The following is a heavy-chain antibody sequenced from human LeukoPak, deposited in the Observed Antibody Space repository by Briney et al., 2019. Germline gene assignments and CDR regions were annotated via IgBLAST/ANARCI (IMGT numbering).Heavy chain of an antibody. CDR1: GYTLTELS. Sequence: ASVKVSCKVSGYTLTELSMHWVRRAPGKGLEWMGGFDPEDGETIYAQKFQGRVTMTEDTSTDTAYMELSSLRSEDTAVYYCATDFNCSGGSCYGAQFDLWGRGTLVTVSS. D-gene: IGHD2-15*01. V-gene: IGHV1-24*01. J-gene: IGHJ2*01. CDR2: FDPEDGET. CDR3: ATDFNCSGGSCYGAQFDL.